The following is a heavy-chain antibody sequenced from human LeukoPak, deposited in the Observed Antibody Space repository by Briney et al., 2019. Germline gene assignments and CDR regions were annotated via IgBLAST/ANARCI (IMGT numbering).Heavy chain of an antibody. CDR3: ARQLDIVVVVAATPGAFDI. CDR2: IYHSGST. D-gene: IGHD2-15*01. Sequence: SETLSLTCAVSGHSISSGYYWGWIRQPPGKGLEWIGSIYHSGSTYYNPSLKSRVTISVDTSKNQFSLKLSSVTAADTAVYYCARQLDIVVVVAATPGAFDIWGQGTMVTVSS. CDR1: GHSISSGYY. V-gene: IGHV4-38-2*01. J-gene: IGHJ3*02.